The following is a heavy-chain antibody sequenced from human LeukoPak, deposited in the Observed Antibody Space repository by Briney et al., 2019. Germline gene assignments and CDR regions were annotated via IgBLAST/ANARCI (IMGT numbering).Heavy chain of an antibody. Sequence: GGSLRLSCAASGFTFSSYSMNWVRQAPGKGLEWVSSISSSSSYIYYADSVKGRFTISRDNAKNSLYLQMNSLRAEDTAVYYCARWLPAVRVPDYWRQGTLVTVSS. V-gene: IGHV3-21*01. CDR3: ARWLPAVRVPDY. CDR2: ISSSSSYI. CDR1: GFTFSSYS. J-gene: IGHJ4*02. D-gene: IGHD2-2*01.